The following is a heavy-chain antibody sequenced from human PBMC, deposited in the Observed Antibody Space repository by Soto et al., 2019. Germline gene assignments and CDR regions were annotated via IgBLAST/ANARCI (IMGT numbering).Heavy chain of an antibody. CDR1: GFAFTDYT. Sequence: GGSLRLSCAASGFAFTDYTMDWVRQTPGKGLEWVASISSRGPHAYYTDSVKGRFTISRDNAENSRFLQMDNLSPEDTALYYCARTKTSEGTAPGWETFYFYYFDVWGKGTSVTVSS. CDR2: ISSRGPHA. D-gene: IGHD1-26*01. CDR3: ARTKTSEGTAPGWETFYFYYFDV. J-gene: IGHJ6*03. V-gene: IGHV3-21*01.